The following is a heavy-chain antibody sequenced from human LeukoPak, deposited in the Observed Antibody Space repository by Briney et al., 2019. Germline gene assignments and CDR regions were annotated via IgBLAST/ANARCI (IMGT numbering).Heavy chain of an antibody. J-gene: IGHJ4*02. D-gene: IGHD3-16*01. V-gene: IGHV4-4*07. CDR2: IYTSGST. CDR1: GGSISTYY. Sequence: SETLSLTCTVSGGSISTYYWTWIRQPAGKGLERIGRIYTSGSTNYNPSLKSRVTMSVDTSKNQFSLKLSSVTAADTAVYYCARENLGELPPVYWGQGTLDTVSS. CDR3: ARENLGELPPVY.